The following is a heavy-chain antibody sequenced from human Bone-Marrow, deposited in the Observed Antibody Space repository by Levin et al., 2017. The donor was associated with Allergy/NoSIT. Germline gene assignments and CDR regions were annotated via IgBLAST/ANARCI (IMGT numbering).Heavy chain of an antibody. CDR3: AKEMFVASGNVGGFDY. J-gene: IGHJ4*02. D-gene: IGHD3-10*02. CDR2: ISGGGDTT. Sequence: PSETLSLTCAASGFTFSNYAMSWVRQAPGKGLEWVSGISGGGDTTYYADSVKGRFTISRDNFKNRLYLEMKSLRVEDMAIYYCAKEMFVASGNVGGFDYWGQGSLVTVSS. CDR1: GFTFSNYA. V-gene: IGHV3-23*01.